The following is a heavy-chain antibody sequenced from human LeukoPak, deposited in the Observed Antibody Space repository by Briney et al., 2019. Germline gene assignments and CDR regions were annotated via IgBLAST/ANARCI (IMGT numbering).Heavy chain of an antibody. CDR1: GYTFSNYV. J-gene: IGHJ4*02. CDR2: ISTYTGNS. V-gene: IGHV1-8*02. Sequence: ASVKVSCKASGYTFSNYVLTWVRQAPGQGFEWMGRISTYTGNSNYAQKFQGRVTMTRNTSISTAYMELSSLRSEDTAVYYCARVGWGIGYFDYWGQGTLVTVSS. CDR3: ARVGWGIGYFDY. D-gene: IGHD3-16*01.